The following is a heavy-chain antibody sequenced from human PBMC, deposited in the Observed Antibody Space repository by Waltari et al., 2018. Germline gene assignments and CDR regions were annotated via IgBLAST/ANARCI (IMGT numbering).Heavy chain of an antibody. CDR1: GGSISSYY. CDR3: ARGRRGVLFSYYFDY. V-gene: IGHV4-59*01. J-gene: IGHJ4*02. Sequence: QVQLQESGPGLVKPSETLSLTCTVSGGSISSYYWSWIRQPPGKGLAWIGYIYYSGSTNYNPSLKSRVTISVDTSKNQFSLKLSSVTAADTAVYYCARGRRGVLFSYYFDYWGQGTLVTVSS. D-gene: IGHD3-10*01. CDR2: IYYSGST.